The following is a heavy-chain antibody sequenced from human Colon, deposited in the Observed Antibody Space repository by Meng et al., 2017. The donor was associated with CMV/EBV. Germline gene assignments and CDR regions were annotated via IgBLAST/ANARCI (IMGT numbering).Heavy chain of an antibody. Sequence: NTAAWNGIRQSPSRGLEWLGRTYYRSKWFHDYALSLQSRISIIPDTSKNQFSLQLNSVTPEDTAVYYCARLTDIVAAPKGASDAFDIWGQGTMVTVSS. J-gene: IGHJ3*02. CDR3: ARLTDIVAAPKGASDAFDI. CDR2: TYYRSKWFH. D-gene: IGHD5-12*01. V-gene: IGHV6-1*01. CDR1: NTAA.